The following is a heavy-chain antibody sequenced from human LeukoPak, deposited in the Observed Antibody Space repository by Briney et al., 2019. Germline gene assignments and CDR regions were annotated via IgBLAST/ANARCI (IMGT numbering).Heavy chain of an antibody. CDR3: ARAIVGATGGAFDI. V-gene: IGHV1-69*13. CDR1: GGTFSSYT. J-gene: IGHJ3*02. CDR2: IIPIFGTA. D-gene: IGHD1-26*01. Sequence: SVKVSCKASGGTFSSYTISWVRQAPGQGLEWMGGIIPIFGTANYAQKFQGRVTITADESTSTAYMELSSLRSEDTAVYYCARAIVGATGGAFDIWGQGTMVTVSS.